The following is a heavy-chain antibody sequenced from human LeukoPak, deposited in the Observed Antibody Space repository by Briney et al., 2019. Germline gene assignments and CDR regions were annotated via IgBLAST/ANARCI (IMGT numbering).Heavy chain of an antibody. CDR1: GFSLSTIGLC. V-gene: IGHV2-70*01. CDR3: ARISRDDYGDYDYFDY. CDR2: IDWDDDK. J-gene: IGHJ4*02. D-gene: IGHD4-17*01. Sequence: SGPALVKPTQTLTLTCTVSGFSLSTIGLCMSWIRQPPGKALEWLALIDWDDDKYYSTSLKTRLTISKDTSKNQVVLTMTNTDPADTATYYCARISRDDYGDYDYFDYWGQGTLVTVSS.